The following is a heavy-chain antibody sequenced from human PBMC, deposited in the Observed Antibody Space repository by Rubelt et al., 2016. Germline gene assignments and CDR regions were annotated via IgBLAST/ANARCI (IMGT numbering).Heavy chain of an antibody. Sequence: QVRLQQWGAGLLKPSETLSLTCAVYGGSFSGYYWSWIRQPPGKGLEWIGEINHSGSTNYNPSLKSRVPISVETSKNEFSLKLSSVTAADTAVYYCARQRNVVATIGSFDYWGQGTLVTVSS. CDR2: INHSGST. CDR3: ARQRNVVATIGSFDY. CDR1: GGSFSGYY. V-gene: IGHV4-34*01. D-gene: IGHD5-12*01. J-gene: IGHJ4*02.